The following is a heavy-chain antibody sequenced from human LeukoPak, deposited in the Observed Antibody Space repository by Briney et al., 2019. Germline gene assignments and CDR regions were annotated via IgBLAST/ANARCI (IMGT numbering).Heavy chain of an antibody. Sequence: SETLSLTCAVYGGSFSGHYRSWIRQPPGKGLEWIGEINHSGSTNYNPSLKSRVTISVDTSKNQFSLKLSSVTAADTAVYYCARLTMIVVVDWFDPWGQGTLVTVSS. CDR3: ARLTMIVVVDWFDP. D-gene: IGHD3-22*01. CDR2: INHSGST. V-gene: IGHV4-34*01. J-gene: IGHJ5*02. CDR1: GGSFSGHY.